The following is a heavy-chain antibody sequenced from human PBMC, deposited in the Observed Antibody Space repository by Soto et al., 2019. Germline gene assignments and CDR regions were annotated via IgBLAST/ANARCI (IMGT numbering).Heavy chain of an antibody. Sequence: PSPTLSLTCAISGDSVSGNSAAWNWIRQSPSRGLEWLGRTYYRSKWYNDYAVSVKSRITINPDTSKNQFSLQLNSVTPEDTAVYYCARALGYSSGWYRYYYYGMDVWGQGTTVTVSS. CDR3: ARALGYSSGWYRYYYYGMDV. CDR2: TYYRSKWYN. D-gene: IGHD6-19*01. V-gene: IGHV6-1*01. J-gene: IGHJ6*02. CDR1: GDSVSGNSAA.